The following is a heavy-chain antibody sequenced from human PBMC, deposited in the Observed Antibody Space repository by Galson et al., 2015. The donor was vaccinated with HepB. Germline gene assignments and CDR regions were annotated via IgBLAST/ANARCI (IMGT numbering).Heavy chain of an antibody. CDR2: ISYDGSNK. CDR3: AKDRWDYCTNGVCYTGEYYYYGMDV. Sequence: SLRLSCAASGFTFSSYGMHWVRQAPGKGLEWVAVISYDGSNKYYADSVKGRFTISRDNSKNTLYLQMNSLRAEDTAVYYCAKDRWDYCTNGVCYTGEYYYYGMDVWGQGTTVTVSS. V-gene: IGHV3-30*18. J-gene: IGHJ6*02. D-gene: IGHD2-8*01. CDR1: GFTFSSYG.